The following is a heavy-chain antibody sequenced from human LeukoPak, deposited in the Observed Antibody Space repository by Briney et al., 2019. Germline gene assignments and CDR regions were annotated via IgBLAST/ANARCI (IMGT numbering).Heavy chain of an antibody. D-gene: IGHD2-15*01. V-gene: IGHV4-30-4*01. CDR3: ARLSLHCSGGSCYRGAFDS. CDR1: GGSIGTGDFY. J-gene: IGHJ4*02. CDR2: IYYTGNT. Sequence: PSETLSLTCSVSGGSIGTGDFYWSWIRQSPGRGLEWIGYIYYTGNTYYNPSLKSRSLISVDTSKDRFSLELYSVTAADTAVYYCARLSLHCSGGSCYRGAFDSWGQGTLVTVSS.